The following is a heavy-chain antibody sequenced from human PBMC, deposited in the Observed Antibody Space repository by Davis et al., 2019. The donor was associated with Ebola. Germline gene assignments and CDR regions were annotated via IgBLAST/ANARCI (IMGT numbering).Heavy chain of an antibody. V-gene: IGHV3-73*01. J-gene: IGHJ4*02. Sequence: GGSLRLSFAASGFTFSGTAMHWVRQTSGKGLEWVGRISSRSNNYATGYAASVKGRFTISRDDLKDTAYLQMNSLKIEDTAVYYCTTTKSGTYAYWGQGTLVSVSP. CDR2: ISSRSNNYAT. D-gene: IGHD3-3*01. CDR3: TTTKSGTYAY. CDR1: GFTFSGTA.